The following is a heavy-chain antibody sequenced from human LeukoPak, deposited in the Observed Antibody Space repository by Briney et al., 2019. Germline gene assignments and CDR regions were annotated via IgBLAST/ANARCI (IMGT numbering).Heavy chain of an antibody. V-gene: IGHV4-34*01. CDR1: GGSFSGYY. J-gene: IGHJ6*02. CDR3: AGDIVVVPAAIKYYYYYGMDV. CDR2: INHSGST. D-gene: IGHD2-2*01. Sequence: SETLSLTCAVYGGSFSGYYWSWIRQPPGKGLEWIGEINHSGSTNYNPSLKSRVTISVDTSKNQFSLKLSSVTAADTAVYYCAGDIVVVPAAIKYYYYYGMDVWGQGTTVTVSS.